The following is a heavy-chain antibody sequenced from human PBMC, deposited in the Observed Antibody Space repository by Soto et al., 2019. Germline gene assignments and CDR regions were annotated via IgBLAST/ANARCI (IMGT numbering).Heavy chain of an antibody. J-gene: IGHJ4*02. CDR3: AKGLIMGVAAAGTGDY. V-gene: IGHV3-23*01. Sequence: GGSLRLSCAASGFTFSSYAMSWVRQAPGKGLEWVSAISGSGGSTYYADSVKGRFTISRDNSKNTMYLQMKSLRAGGTAVYYCAKGLIMGVAAAGTGDYWGQGTLVTVSS. D-gene: IGHD6-13*01. CDR1: GFTFSSYA. CDR2: ISGSGGST.